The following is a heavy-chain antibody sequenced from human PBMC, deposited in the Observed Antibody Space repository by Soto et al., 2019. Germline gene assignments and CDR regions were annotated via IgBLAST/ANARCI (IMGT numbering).Heavy chain of an antibody. J-gene: IGHJ4*02. V-gene: IGHV1-46*01. CDR1: GYTFTDYY. Sequence: AVKVSCKASGYTFTDYYIHWVRRAPGQGLEWMGIIKPSSGSTSYSQKFQGRVPMTRDTSTSTVYMELSRLTSEDTAIYYCARMGGSYESIGPHYWCQGTLVTLSS. CDR3: ARMGGSYESIGPHY. D-gene: IGHD3-22*01. CDR2: IKPSSGST.